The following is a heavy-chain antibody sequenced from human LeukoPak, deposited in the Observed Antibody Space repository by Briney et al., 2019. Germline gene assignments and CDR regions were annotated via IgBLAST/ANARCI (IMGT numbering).Heavy chain of an antibody. Sequence: SVKVSCKASGGTFSSYAISWVRQAPGQGLEWMGGIIPIFGTANYAQKFQGRVTITADESTSTAYMELSSLRAEDTAVYYCASLQWLVITKWSNDAFDIWGQGTMVTVSS. D-gene: IGHD6-19*01. V-gene: IGHV1-69*13. J-gene: IGHJ3*02. CDR2: IIPIFGTA. CDR1: GGTFSSYA. CDR3: ASLQWLVITKWSNDAFDI.